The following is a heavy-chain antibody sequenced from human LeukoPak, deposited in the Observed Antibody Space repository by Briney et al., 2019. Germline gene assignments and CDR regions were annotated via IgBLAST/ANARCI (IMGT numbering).Heavy chain of an antibody. D-gene: IGHD3-22*01. CDR2: IYNNRST. V-gene: IGHV4-39*01. CDR3: PRALRRHYYDRKDAFDI. CDR1: GRSISSSSYY. Sequence: SEALSLTCSVSGRSISSSSYYSGWIRQPPGKGLEWLGRIYNNRSTYYKPSLHNRVSISVDTSQNQVSLQLSCGPAADTAVYYCPRALRRHYYDRKDAFDIWGQGTMVTVSS. J-gene: IGHJ3*02.